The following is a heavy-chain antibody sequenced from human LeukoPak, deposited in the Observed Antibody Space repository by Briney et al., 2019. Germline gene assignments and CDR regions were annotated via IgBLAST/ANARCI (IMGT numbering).Heavy chain of an antibody. CDR3: ARGPRILAAGSYFFDY. CDR1: GFSFKDYY. V-gene: IGHV3-11*01. Sequence: GGSLRLFCAASGFSFKDYYYSWTSQAPGEGLEWVSFIYVNGGAMYYADFVKGRFTISRENAQNSVYLEMNSLRDEDTAVYYCARGPRILAAGSYFFDYWGQGSLVTVSS. J-gene: IGHJ4*02. CDR2: IYVNGGAM. D-gene: IGHD6-13*01.